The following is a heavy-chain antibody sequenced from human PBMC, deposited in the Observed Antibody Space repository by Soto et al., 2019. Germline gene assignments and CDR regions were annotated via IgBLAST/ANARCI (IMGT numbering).Heavy chain of an antibody. J-gene: IGHJ4*02. D-gene: IGHD3-22*01. CDR3: AKSLYYYDSSPLDH. Sequence: GGSLRLSCAAAGFDFEDYVMHWVRQVPGKGLEWVSLTNSDGTDSYYMDSVKGRFTISRDNAKSTLYLQMDRLRPEDTALYFCAKSLYYYDSSPLDHWGQGTLVTVSS. V-gene: IGHV3-43D*04. CDR2: TNSDGTDS. CDR1: GFDFEDYV.